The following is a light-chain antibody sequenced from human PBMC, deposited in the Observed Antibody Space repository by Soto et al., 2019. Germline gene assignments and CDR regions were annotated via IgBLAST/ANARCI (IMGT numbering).Light chain of an antibody. Sequence: EIVLTQSPATLSLSPGERATLSCRASQSVSSYLAWYQQKPGQAPRLLIYDASNSATGIPARFSGSGSGPAFTLTISSLEPEDFAVYYCQQRSNWPPVVFTFGPGTKVDIK. CDR3: QQRSNWPPVVFT. J-gene: IGKJ3*01. CDR2: DAS. V-gene: IGKV3-11*01. CDR1: QSVSSY.